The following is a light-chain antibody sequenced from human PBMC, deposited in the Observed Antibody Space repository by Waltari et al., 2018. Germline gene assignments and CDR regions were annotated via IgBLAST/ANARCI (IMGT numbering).Light chain of an antibody. Sequence: DIQMTQSPSTLSASVGDRVTITCRASQSISTWLAWYQQKPGKAPKLLIYKASTLEGGVPSRFSGSGSGTDFTLTISSLQPDDFASYYCQKYDNYPWTFGQGTKVEIK. V-gene: IGKV1-5*03. CDR3: QKYDNYPWT. CDR1: QSISTW. J-gene: IGKJ1*01. CDR2: KAS.